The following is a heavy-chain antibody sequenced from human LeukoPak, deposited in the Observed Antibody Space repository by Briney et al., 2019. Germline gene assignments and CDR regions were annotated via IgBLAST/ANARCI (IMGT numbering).Heavy chain of an antibody. J-gene: IGHJ4*02. V-gene: IGHV3-23*01. CDR2: ISISGGTT. D-gene: IGHD4-17*01. CDR3: ANEIRPNDY. Sequence: GSLRLSCTASAFAFSNHAMSWVRQAPGKGLEWVSSISISGGTTYYADSVKGRFTISRENSKSTLYLQMNNLRADDTAVYYCANEIRPNDYWGQGTLVTVSS. CDR1: AFAFSNHA.